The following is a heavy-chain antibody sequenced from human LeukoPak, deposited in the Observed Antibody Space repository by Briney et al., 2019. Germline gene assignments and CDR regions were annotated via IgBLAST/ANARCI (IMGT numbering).Heavy chain of an antibody. Sequence: GGSLRLSCAASGFTFSSYAMSWVRQAPGKGLEWVSAISGSGGSTYYADSVKGRFTISRDNSKNTLYLQMNSLRAEDTAVYYCAKMFGRLHSTPYYYYYMDVWGKGTTVTVSS. CDR2: ISGSGGST. CDR3: AKMFGRLHSTPYYYYYMDV. D-gene: IGHD3-10*02. J-gene: IGHJ6*03. CDR1: GFTFSSYA. V-gene: IGHV3-23*01.